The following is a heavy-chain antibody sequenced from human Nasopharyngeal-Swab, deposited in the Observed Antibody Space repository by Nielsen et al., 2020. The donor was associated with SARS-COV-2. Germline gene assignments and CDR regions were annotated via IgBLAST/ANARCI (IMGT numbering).Heavy chain of an antibody. V-gene: IGHV4-39*01. CDR2: IYYSGTT. Sequence: SETLSLTCAVSGDSISTGRYSWDWIRQPPGKGLEWIGSIYYSGTTYYNPSLKSRVTISVDTSKNQFSLKLTSATAADTAVYYCARWCSWYNWLDPWGQGTQVIVSS. CDR1: GDSISTGRYS. J-gene: IGHJ5*02. CDR3: ARWCSWYNWLDP. D-gene: IGHD4/OR15-4a*01.